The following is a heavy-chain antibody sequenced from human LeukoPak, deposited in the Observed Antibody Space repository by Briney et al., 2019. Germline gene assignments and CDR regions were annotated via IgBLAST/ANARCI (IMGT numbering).Heavy chain of an antibody. CDR1: GYRFTSYW. CDR3: ARHLYGSSREYFQH. J-gene: IGHJ1*01. D-gene: IGHD6-13*01. Sequence: GESLKISCMGSGYRFTSYWIGWVRQMPGKGLEWMGIIYPGDSNTRYSPSFQGQVTISADKSISTAYLQWSSLKASDTAMYYCARHLYGSSREYFQHWGQGTLVTVSS. V-gene: IGHV5-51*01. CDR2: IYPGDSNT.